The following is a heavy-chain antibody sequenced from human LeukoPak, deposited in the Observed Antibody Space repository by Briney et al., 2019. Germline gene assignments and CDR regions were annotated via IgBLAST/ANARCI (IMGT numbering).Heavy chain of an antibody. J-gene: IGHJ3*01. CDR1: GDSVSSNSAA. V-gene: IGHV6-1*01. D-gene: IGHD3-3*01. CDR2: TYYRSKSYN. CDR3: ARASYYYFWSGYYNAFDF. Sequence: SQTLSLTCAISGDSVSSNSAAWNWIRQSPSRGLERLGRTYYRSKSYNDYAVSVKSRITITPDTSKNQFSLLLTSVTPEDTAVYYCARASYYYFWSGYYNAFDFWGQGTMVTVSS.